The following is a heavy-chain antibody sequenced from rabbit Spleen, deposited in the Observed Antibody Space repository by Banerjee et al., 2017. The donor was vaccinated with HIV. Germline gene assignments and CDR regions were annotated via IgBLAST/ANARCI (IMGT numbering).Heavy chain of an antibody. CDR2: IGTNSRST. CDR3: ARDLDSSGGGGYNMYKLDL. J-gene: IGHJ4*01. Sequence: QQQLVESGGGPVQPEGSLTLTCTASGFSFSSGYYICWVRQAPGKGLEWIACIGTNSRSTWYASWVNGRFTIPKTSSTTVTLQMTSLTAADTATYFCARDLDSSGGGGYNMYKLDLWGQGTLVTVS. CDR1: GFSFSSGYY. V-gene: IGHV1S45*01. D-gene: IGHD1-1*01.